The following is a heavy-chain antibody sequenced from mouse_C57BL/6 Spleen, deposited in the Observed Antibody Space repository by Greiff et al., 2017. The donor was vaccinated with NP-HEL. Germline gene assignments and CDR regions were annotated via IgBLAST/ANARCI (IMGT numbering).Heavy chain of an antibody. Sequence: QVQLQQPGAELVKPGASVKMSCKASGYTFTSYWITWVKQRPGQGLEWIGDIYPGSGSTTYNEKFKSKATLTVDTSSSTAYMQLSSLTSEDSAVYYCARKSYYGSFYYAMDYWGQGTSVTVSS. CDR1: GYTFTSYW. D-gene: IGHD1-1*01. V-gene: IGHV1-55*01. CDR3: ARKSYYGSFYYAMDY. CDR2: IYPGSGST. J-gene: IGHJ4*01.